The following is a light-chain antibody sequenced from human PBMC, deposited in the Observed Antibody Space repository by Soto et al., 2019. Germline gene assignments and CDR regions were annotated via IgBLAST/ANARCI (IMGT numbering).Light chain of an antibody. CDR1: HHIGNY. Sequence: DIQMTQSPSSLSASVGDRVTLTCRASHHIGNYLNWYQQKPGEAPKLLIYDAADLQTGVPWRFSGGGYGTDFTFTITSLQPEDFATYFCQQYDSLPLTFRGGTKVDI. J-gene: IGKJ4*01. CDR3: QQYDSLPLT. CDR2: DAA. V-gene: IGKV1-33*01.